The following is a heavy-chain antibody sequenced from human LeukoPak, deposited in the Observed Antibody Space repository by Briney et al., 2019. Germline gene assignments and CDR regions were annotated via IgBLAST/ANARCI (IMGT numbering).Heavy chain of an antibody. V-gene: IGHV3-30*18. Sequence: GGSLRLSCAASGFTFSSYGMHWVRQAPGKGLEWVAVISYDGSNKYYADSVKGRFTISRDNSKNTLYLQMNSLRAEDTAVYYCAKEGGVLWFGSHFDYWGQGTLVTVSS. CDR1: GFTFSSYG. J-gene: IGHJ4*02. CDR3: AKEGGVLWFGSHFDY. CDR2: ISYDGSNK. D-gene: IGHD3-10*01.